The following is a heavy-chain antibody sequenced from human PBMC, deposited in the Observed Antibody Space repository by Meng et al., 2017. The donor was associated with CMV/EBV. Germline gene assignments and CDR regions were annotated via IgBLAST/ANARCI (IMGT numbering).Heavy chain of an antibody. V-gene: IGHV3-20*04. CDR3: ARGGIAARRGMDV. D-gene: IGHD6-6*01. J-gene: IGHJ6*02. CDR2: INWNGGST. Sequence: GESLKISCAASGFTFDDYGMSWVRQAPGKGLEWVSGINWNGGSTGYADSVKGRFTISRDNAKNSLYLQMNSLRAEDTALYYCARGGIAARRGMDVWGQGTTVTVS. CDR1: GFTFDDYG.